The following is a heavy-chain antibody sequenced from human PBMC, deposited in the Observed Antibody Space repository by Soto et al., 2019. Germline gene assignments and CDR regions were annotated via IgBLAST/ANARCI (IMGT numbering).Heavy chain of an antibody. V-gene: IGHV3-33*01. CDR3: ARPHTAMDPYKIDY. CDR1: GFTFSSYG. J-gene: IGHJ4*02. D-gene: IGHD5-18*01. Sequence: GGSLRLSCAASGFTFSSYGMHWVRQAPGKGLEWVAVIWYDGSNKYYADSVKGRFTISRDNSKNTLYLQMNSLRAEDTAVYYCARPHTAMDPYKIDYWGQGTLVTVSS. CDR2: IWYDGSNK.